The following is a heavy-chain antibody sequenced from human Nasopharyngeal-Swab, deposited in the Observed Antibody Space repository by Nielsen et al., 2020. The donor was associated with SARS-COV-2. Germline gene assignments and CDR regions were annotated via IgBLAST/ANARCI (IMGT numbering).Heavy chain of an antibody. J-gene: IGHJ4*02. Sequence: GSLRLSCAVYGGSFSGYYWSWISQPPGKGLEWIGEINHSGSTNYNPSLKSRVTISVDTSKNKFSLKLSSVTAADTAVYYCARGFRGTMVRGVYDYWGQGTLVTVSS. CDR2: INHSGST. CDR1: GGSFSGYY. V-gene: IGHV4-34*01. D-gene: IGHD3-10*01. CDR3: ARGFRGTMVRGVYDY.